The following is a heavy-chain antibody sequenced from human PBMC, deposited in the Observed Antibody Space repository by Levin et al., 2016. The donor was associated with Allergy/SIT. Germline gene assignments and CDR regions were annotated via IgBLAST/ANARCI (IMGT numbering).Heavy chain of an antibody. Sequence: GESLKISCAASGFTFSSYSMNWVRQAPGKGLEWVGFIRSTAYGGTAEYAASVKGRITISRDDSKRIVYLQMNSLKADDTAVYYCSREFERSSSPAVINWFGPWGQGTLVTVSS. V-gene: IGHV3-49*04. J-gene: IGHJ5*02. CDR3: SREFERSSSPAVINWFGP. CDR2: IRSTAYGGTA. D-gene: IGHD6-13*01. CDR1: GFTFSSYS.